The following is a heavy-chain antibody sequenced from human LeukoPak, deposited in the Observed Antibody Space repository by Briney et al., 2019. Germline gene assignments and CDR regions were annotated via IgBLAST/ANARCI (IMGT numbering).Heavy chain of an antibody. CDR3: ARAVGAMVRGDKYYFDY. D-gene: IGHD3-10*01. CDR1: GGSISSGGYY. V-gene: IGHV4-31*03. Sequence: NASETLSLTCTVSGGSISSGGYYWSWIRQHPGKGLEWIGYIYYSGSTYYNPSLKSRVTISVDTSKNQFSLKLSSVTAADTAVYYCARAVGAMVRGDKYYFDYWGQGTLVTVSS. J-gene: IGHJ4*02. CDR2: IYYSGST.